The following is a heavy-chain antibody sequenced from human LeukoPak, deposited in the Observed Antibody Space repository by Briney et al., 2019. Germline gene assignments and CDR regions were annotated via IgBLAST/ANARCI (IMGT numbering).Heavy chain of an antibody. CDR1: GFTVSDSF. V-gene: IGHV3-23*01. CDR2: ISGSGGST. D-gene: IGHD3-10*01. CDR3: AKVRYFYRSGSYLYYFDS. J-gene: IGHJ4*02. Sequence: GGSLRLSCAASGFTVSDSFMTWVRQAPGKGLEWVSAISGSGGSTYYADSVKGRFTISRDNSKNTLYLQMNSLRAEDTAVYYCAKVRYFYRSGSYLYYFDSWGQGTLVTVSS.